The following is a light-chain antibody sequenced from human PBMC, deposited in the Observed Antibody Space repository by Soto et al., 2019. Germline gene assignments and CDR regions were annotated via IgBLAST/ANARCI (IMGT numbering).Light chain of an antibody. J-gene: IGKJ1*01. CDR2: KAS. CDR3: QQYNSYPWT. V-gene: IGKV1-5*03. Sequence: DIPMTQSPSTLSASVGDRVTITCRASQSISTWLAWYQQKPGTAPKLLIYKASSLESGVPSTFSGSGSGTEFTLTISSLQPDDFATYYCQQYNSYPWTFGQGTEVEIK. CDR1: QSISTW.